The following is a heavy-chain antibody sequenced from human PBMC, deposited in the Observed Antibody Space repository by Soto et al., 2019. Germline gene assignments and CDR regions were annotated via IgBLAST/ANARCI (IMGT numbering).Heavy chain of an antibody. Sequence: SETLSLTCTVSGGSISSYYWSWIRQPPGKGLEWIGYIYYSGSTNYNPSLKSRVTISVDTSKNQFSLKLSSVTAADTAVYYCARSKYYYDSSGYPAPFDYWGQGTLVTVSS. CDR3: ARSKYYYDSSGYPAPFDY. CDR2: IYYSGST. V-gene: IGHV4-59*08. D-gene: IGHD3-22*01. CDR1: GGSISSYY. J-gene: IGHJ4*02.